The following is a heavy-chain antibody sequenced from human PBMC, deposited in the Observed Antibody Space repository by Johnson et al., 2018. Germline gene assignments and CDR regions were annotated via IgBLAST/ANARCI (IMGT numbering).Heavy chain of an antibody. CDR1: GFTFGDYA. D-gene: IGHD2-21*02. Sequence: VQLVQSGGGLVQPGRSLRLSCTTSGFTFGDYAMSWFRQAPGKGLEWVGFIRSKAYGGTTEYAASAKGRFTIPRDDSKSIAYLQMTSLKTEDTALYYCSRGYCGGDCYSGTYYYYMDVWGRGTTVTVSS. J-gene: IGHJ6*03. V-gene: IGHV3-49*03. CDR3: SRGYCGGDCYSGTYYYYMDV. CDR2: IRSKAYGGTT.